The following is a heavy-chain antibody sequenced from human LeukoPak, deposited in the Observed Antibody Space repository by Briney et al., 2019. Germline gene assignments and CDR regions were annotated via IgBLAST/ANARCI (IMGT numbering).Heavy chain of an antibody. Sequence: GGSLRLSCSASGFSFSDYGMSWVRQAPGKGLEWISYITMDSVRFYADSVKGRFTISRDNDKNSVYLQMNSLRDDDTAVYYCTRGRYQFLGPNDHWGQGSLVTVSS. J-gene: IGHJ4*02. CDR3: TRGRYQFLGPNDH. CDR1: GFSFSDYG. V-gene: IGHV3-48*02. D-gene: IGHD2-2*01. CDR2: ITMDSVR.